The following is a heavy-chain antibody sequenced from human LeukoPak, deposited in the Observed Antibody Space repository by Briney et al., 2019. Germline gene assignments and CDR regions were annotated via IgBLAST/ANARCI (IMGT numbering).Heavy chain of an antibody. CDR3: ARSYDSSGYYLGRFDY. Sequence: ASVKVSCKASGYTFTSYYMHWVRQAPGQGLEWMGIINPSGGSTSYAQKFQGRVTMTRGTSTSTVYMELSSLRSEDTAVYYCARSYDSSGYYLGRFDYWGQGTLVTVSS. J-gene: IGHJ4*02. CDR1: GYTFTSYY. V-gene: IGHV1-46*01. CDR2: INPSGGST. D-gene: IGHD3-22*01.